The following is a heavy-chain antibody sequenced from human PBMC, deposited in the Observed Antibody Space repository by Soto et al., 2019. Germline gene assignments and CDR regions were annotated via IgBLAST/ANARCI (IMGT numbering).Heavy chain of an antibody. V-gene: IGHV1-69*12. CDR3: ARPVPAAGDHYGMDV. D-gene: IGHD2-2*01. CDR2: IIPIFGTA. Sequence: QVQLVQSGAEVKKPGSSVKVSCKASGGTFSSYAISWVRQAPGQGLEWMGGIIPIFGTANYAQKFQGRVTITADESTSTAYMALSRLRSEDTAVYYCARPVPAAGDHYGMDVWGQGTTVTVSS. J-gene: IGHJ6*02. CDR1: GGTFSSYA.